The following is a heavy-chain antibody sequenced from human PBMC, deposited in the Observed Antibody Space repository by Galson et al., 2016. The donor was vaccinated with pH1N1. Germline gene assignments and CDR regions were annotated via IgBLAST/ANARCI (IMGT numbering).Heavy chain of an antibody. V-gene: IGHV3-7*01. CDR2: INDDGSER. CDR1: GFTFSRSW. J-gene: IGHJ3*02. CDR3: ARDPLRGALDI. Sequence: SLRLSCAGSGFTFSRSWMSWARQSPGQGLQWVANINDDGSERYYVDSVVKGRFTISRDNARNSLYLQMNSLGVEDTAVYYCARDPLRGALDIWGQGTKLTVSS. D-gene: IGHD1-26*01.